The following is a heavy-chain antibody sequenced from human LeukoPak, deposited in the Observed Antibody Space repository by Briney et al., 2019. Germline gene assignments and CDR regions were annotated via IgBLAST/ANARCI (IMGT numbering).Heavy chain of an antibody. CDR1: GYTFTSYY. Sequence: ASVKVYCKASGYTFTSYYMQWVRQAPGQGLEWMGIINPSGGSTSYAQKFQGRVTMTRDTSTSTVYMELSSLRSEDTAVYYCARGYSWSSSPYYYGMDVWGQGTTVTVSS. CDR2: INPSGGST. CDR3: ARGYSWSSSPYYYGMDV. J-gene: IGHJ6*02. V-gene: IGHV1-46*01. D-gene: IGHD6-6*01.